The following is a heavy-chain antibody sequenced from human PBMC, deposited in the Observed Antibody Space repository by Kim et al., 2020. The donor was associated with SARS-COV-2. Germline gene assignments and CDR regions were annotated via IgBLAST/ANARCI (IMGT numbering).Heavy chain of an antibody. CDR1: GFTFSSYG. CDR2: ISYDGSNK. D-gene: IGHD4-17*01. V-gene: IGHV3-30*18. Sequence: GGSLRLSCAASGFTFSSYGMHWVRQAPGKGLEWVAVISYDGSNKYYADSVKGRFTISRDNSKNTLYLQMNSLRAEDTAVYYCAKEYGDYEAFYYYYGMDVRGQGTTVTVSS. CDR3: AKEYGDYEAFYYYYGMDV. J-gene: IGHJ6*02.